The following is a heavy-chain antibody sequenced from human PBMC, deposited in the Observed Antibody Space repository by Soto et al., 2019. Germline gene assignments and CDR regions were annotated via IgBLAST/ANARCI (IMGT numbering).Heavy chain of an antibody. CDR1: GGSISSGGYS. CDR3: ARGSGATRFDY. V-gene: IGHV4-30-2*01. CDR2: IYHSGST. J-gene: IGHJ4*02. Sequence: SETLSLTCAVCGGSISSGGYSWSWIRQPPGKGLEWIGYIYHSGSTYYNPSLKSRVTISVDRSRNQFSLKLSSVTAADTAVYYCARGSGATRFDYWGQGTLVTVSS.